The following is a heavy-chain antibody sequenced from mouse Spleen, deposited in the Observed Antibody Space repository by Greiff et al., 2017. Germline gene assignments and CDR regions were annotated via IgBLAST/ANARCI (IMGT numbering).Heavy chain of an antibody. CDR1: GYTFTSYW. V-gene: IGHV1-7*01. D-gene: IGHD2-5*01. CDR2: INPSSGYP. Sequence: QVQLQQSGAELAKPGASVKLSCKASGYTFTSYWMHWVKQRPGQGLEWIGYINPSSGYPKYNQTFKDKATLTADKSSSTAYMQLSSLTYEDSAVYYCARESYSNSFAYWGQGTLVTVSA. J-gene: IGHJ3*01. CDR3: ARESYSNSFAY.